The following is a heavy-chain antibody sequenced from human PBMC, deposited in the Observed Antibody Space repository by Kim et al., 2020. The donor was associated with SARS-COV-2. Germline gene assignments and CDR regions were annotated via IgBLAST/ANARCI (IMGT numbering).Heavy chain of an antibody. Sequence: YYGGSMNGRFTISRDNAQNSLYLHVTSLRTDDTAMYYCARAVTGRIDAFALWGQGTMVSVSS. V-gene: IGHV3-7*04. D-gene: IGHD6-19*01. J-gene: IGHJ3*01. CDR3: ARAVTGRIDAFAL.